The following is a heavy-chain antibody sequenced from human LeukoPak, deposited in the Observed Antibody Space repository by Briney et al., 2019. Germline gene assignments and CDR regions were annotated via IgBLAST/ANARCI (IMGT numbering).Heavy chain of an antibody. J-gene: IGHJ3*02. CDR1: GGSISSGGYY. Sequence: SETLSLTCTVSGGSISSGGYYWSWIRQPPGKGLEWIGYIYHSGSTYYNPSLKSRVTISADRSKNQFSLKLSSVTAADTAVYYCARDDVRLGELAAPGVGAFDIWGQGTMVTVSS. CDR3: ARDDVRLGELAAPGVGAFDI. CDR2: IYHSGST. D-gene: IGHD3-16*01. V-gene: IGHV4-30-2*01.